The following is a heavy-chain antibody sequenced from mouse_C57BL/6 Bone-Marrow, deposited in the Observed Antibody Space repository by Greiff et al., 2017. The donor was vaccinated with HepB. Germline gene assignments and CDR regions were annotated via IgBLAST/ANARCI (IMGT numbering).Heavy chain of an antibody. CDR3: ARRHGYYVGFAY. D-gene: IGHD2-3*01. CDR2: IDPSDSYT. J-gene: IGHJ3*01. CDR1: GYTFTSYW. Sequence: QVQLQQSGAELVKPGASVKLSCKASGYTFTSYWMQWVKQRPGQGLEWIGEIDPSDSYTNYNQKFKGKATLTVDTSSSTAYMQLSSLTSEDSAVYYCARRHGYYVGFAYWGQGTLVTVSA. V-gene: IGHV1-50*01.